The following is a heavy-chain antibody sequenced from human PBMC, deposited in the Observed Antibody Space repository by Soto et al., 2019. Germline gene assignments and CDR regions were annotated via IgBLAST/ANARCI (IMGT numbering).Heavy chain of an antibody. CDR3: ATYYDFWSGKAPTYYYMDV. CDR2: FDPEDGDT. CDR1: GYTLTELS. Sequence: ALVKVAGKVSGYTLTELSMHWVRKKNGKGLEWMGGFDPEDGDTIYAQKFQGRVTMTEDTSTDTAYMELSSLRSEDTAVYYCATYYDFWSGKAPTYYYMDVWGKGTTVTVSS. D-gene: IGHD3-3*01. J-gene: IGHJ6*03. V-gene: IGHV1-24*01.